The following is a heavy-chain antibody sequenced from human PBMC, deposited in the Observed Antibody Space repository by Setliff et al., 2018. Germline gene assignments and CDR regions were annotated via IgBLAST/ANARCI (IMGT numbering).Heavy chain of an antibody. V-gene: IGHV3-74*01. D-gene: IGHD2-15*01. CDR3: ARAKVVGAIPHWFDP. CDR2: INSDGRST. CDR1: RFTFSSYW. J-gene: IGHJ5*02. Sequence: PGGSLRLSCAASRFTFSSYWMHWVRQAPGKGLVWVSRINSDGRSTSYADSVKGRFTISRDNAKNTLYLQMNSLKAEDTAVYYCARAKVVGAIPHWFDPWGQGTLVTVSS.